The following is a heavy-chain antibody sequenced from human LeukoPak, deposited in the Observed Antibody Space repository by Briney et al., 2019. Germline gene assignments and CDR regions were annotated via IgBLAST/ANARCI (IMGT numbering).Heavy chain of an antibody. CDR1: GFTFSTYG. D-gene: IGHD4-23*01. V-gene: IGHV3-33*01. CDR3: ARDLGKGRYLDY. CDR2: IWFDGNNI. J-gene: IGHJ4*01. Sequence: GGSLSLSRAASGFTFSTYGMHWVRQAPGKGLEWVSVIWFDGNNINYADSVKGRFTISRDNSKNTLYLQVNSLRAEDTAVYYCARDLGKGRYLDYWGHRGLLTVSS.